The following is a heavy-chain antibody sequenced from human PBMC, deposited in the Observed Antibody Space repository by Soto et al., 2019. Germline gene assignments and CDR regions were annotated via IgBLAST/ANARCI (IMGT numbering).Heavy chain of an antibody. V-gene: IGHV2-5*01. J-gene: IGHJ6*02. CDR3: AHRLPGPSGYDV. Sequence: QITLKESGPTLVKPTQTLTLTCTFSGFSLTSGVLGVGWIRQPPGEALEWLALIYWNDERYYNPSLRNRLTITRDTSKNQVVLTMTNMDPVDTATYYCAHRLPGPSGYDVWGQGTTVTVSS. CDR2: IYWNDER. D-gene: IGHD6-13*01. CDR1: GFSLTSGVLG.